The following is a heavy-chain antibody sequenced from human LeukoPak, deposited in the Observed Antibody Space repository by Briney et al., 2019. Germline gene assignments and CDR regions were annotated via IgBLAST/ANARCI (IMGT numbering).Heavy chain of an antibody. V-gene: IGHV4-38-2*02. CDR3: AISQTGDSVEDWYFDL. J-gene: IGHJ2*01. D-gene: IGHD7-27*01. CDR2: IYHSGST. Sequence: PSETLSLTCTVSGYSISSGYYWGWIRQPPGKGLEWIGYIYHSGSTYYNPSLKSRVTISVDRSKNQFSLKLSSVTAADTAVYYCAISQTGDSVEDWYFDLWGRGTLVTVSS. CDR1: GYSISSGYY.